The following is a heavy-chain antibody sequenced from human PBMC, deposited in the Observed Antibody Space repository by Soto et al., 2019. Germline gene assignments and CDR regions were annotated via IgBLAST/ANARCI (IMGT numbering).Heavy chain of an antibody. Sequence: EVQLLESGGGLVQPGGSLRLSCAVSGFTFSRNAMTWVRQAPGKGLEWVSTIFGSGGSTYYADSVKGRFTISRDSSKNTLYLHMNSLRVEDTAVYFCASHGGSYLPFDFWGQGTLVSVSS. D-gene: IGHD1-26*01. J-gene: IGHJ4*02. CDR3: ASHGGSYLPFDF. V-gene: IGHV3-23*01. CDR1: GFTFSRNA. CDR2: IFGSGGST.